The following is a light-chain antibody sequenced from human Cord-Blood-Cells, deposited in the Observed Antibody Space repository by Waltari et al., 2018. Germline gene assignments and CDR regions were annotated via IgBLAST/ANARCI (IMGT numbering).Light chain of an antibody. J-gene: IGKJ1*01. CDR3: QQRSNWPPWT. V-gene: IGKV3-11*01. Sequence: EIVLTQSPATLSLSPGERATLSCRASKSVSSYLAWYQQKPGQAPRLLIYYASNRATGIPARFSGSGSGTDFTLTISSREPEDCAVYYCQQRSNWPPWTFGQGTKVEIK. CDR1: KSVSSY. CDR2: YAS.